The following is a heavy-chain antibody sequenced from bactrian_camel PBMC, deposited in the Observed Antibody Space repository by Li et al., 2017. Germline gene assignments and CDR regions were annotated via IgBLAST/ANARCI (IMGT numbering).Heavy chain of an antibody. CDR3: NIIITRDGQVRGGLNIPYACYAGFPVTPY. J-gene: IGHJ4*01. CDR2: IVRGSHT. CDR1: GFTFGSST. Sequence: VQLVESGGGSVQPGGSLRLSCASSGFTFGSSTMSWVRQAPGKEREAVAAIVRGSHTDYHAAVKGRFTISQDTPKNTVYLQMNSLKPEDTATYFCNIIITRDGQVRGGLNIPYACYAGFPVTPYWGQGTQVTVS. V-gene: IGHV3S67*01. D-gene: IGHD1*01.